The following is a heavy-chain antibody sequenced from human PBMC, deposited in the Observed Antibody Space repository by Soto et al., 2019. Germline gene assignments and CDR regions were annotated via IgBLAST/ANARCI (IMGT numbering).Heavy chain of an antibody. V-gene: IGHV5-51*01. CDR3: ARRIDYGSSSSGF. Sequence: GESLKISCKTSGYSFTNFWIGWVRQMPGKGLEWVGIIHPRDSETTYSPSFQGQVTISVDKSASTAYLQWTSLKASDSAVYYCARRIDYGSSSSGFWGQGTLVTVSS. CDR1: GYSFTNFW. D-gene: IGHD6-6*01. CDR2: IHPRDSET. J-gene: IGHJ1*01.